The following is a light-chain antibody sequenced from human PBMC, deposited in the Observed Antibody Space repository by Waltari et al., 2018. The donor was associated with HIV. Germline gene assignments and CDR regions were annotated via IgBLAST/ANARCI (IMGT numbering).Light chain of an antibody. Sequence: EIILTQSPETLSVYLGDRAAIHCQSVESVFSSSNNVDYFAWYQHKPGHHPKLLSSRASTRASGVPARFTASGSRTDFTLTIDDLRADDVGFYFCQQYYSTPTFGRGTQL. V-gene: IGKV4-1*01. CDR3: QQYYSTPT. CDR2: RAS. J-gene: IGKJ5*01. CDR1: ESVFSSSNNVDY.